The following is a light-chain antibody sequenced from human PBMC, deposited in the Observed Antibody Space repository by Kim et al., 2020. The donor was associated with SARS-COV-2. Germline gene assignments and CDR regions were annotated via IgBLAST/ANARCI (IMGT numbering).Light chain of an antibody. CDR2: QDS. CDR3: QAWDSSTYV. Sequence: VSPGHTARITCSGDKLGDKYACWYQQKPGQSPVLVIYQDSKRPSGIPERFSGSNSGNTATLTISGTQAMDEADYYCQAWDSSTYVFGTGTKVTVL. CDR1: KLGDKY. V-gene: IGLV3-1*01. J-gene: IGLJ1*01.